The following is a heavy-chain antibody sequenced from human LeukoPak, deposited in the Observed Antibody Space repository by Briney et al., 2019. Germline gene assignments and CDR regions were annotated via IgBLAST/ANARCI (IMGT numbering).Heavy chain of an antibody. J-gene: IGHJ4*02. CDR2: IYYSGST. V-gene: IGHV4-39*07. Sequence: WVRQPPGKGLEWIGSIYYSGSTYYNPSLKSRVTISVDTSKNQFSLKLSSVTAADTAVYYCARVGIFGAYYFDYWGQGTLVTVSS. D-gene: IGHD3-3*01. CDR3: ARVGIFGAYYFDY.